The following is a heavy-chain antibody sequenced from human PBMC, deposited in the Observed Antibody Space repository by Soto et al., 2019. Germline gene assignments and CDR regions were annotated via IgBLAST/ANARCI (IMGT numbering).Heavy chain of an antibody. D-gene: IGHD3-3*01. CDR1: GFTFSSYS. J-gene: IGHJ6*02. CDR2: ISSSSSYI. V-gene: IGHV3-21*01. Sequence: GGSLRLSCAASGFTFSSYSMNWVRQAPGKGLEWVSSISSSSSYIYYAGSVKGRFTISRDNAKNSLYLQMNSMRAEDTAVYYCARDYSPSVNYDFWSGYYTLYYYYYGMDVWGQGTTVTVSS. CDR3: ARDYSPSVNYDFWSGYYTLYYYYYGMDV.